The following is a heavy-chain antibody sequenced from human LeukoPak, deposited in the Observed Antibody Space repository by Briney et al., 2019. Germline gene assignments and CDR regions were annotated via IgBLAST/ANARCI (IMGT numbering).Heavy chain of an antibody. J-gene: IGHJ4*02. V-gene: IGHV3-15*01. Sequence: PGGSLRLSCAASGFTFSNAWMSWVRQAPGKGLEWVGRIKSKTDGGTTDYAAPVKGRFTISRDDSKNTLYLQMNSLKTEDTAVYYCTTLSRSVVVTTSGGYWGQGTLVTVPS. CDR3: TTLSRSVVVTTSGGY. CDR1: GFTFSNAW. D-gene: IGHD3-22*01. CDR2: IKSKTDGGTT.